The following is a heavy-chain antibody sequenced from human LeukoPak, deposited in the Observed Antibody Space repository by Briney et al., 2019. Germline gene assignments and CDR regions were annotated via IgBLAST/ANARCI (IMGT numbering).Heavy chain of an antibody. CDR2: INPNSGGT. V-gene: IGHV1-2*02. CDR3: ARGSPSKLWSGYYTGWFDP. D-gene: IGHD3-3*01. CDR1: GYTFTGYY. J-gene: IGHJ5*02. Sequence: ASVKVSCKASGYTFTGYYMHWVRQAPGQGLEWMGWINPNSGGTNYAQKFQGRVTMTRDTSISTAYMELSRLRSDDTAVYYCARGSPSKLWSGYYTGWFDPWGQGTLVTVSS.